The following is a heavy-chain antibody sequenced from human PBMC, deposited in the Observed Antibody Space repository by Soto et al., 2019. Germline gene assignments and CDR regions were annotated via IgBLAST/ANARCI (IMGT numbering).Heavy chain of an antibody. V-gene: IGHV5-10-1*01. D-gene: IGHD3-22*01. J-gene: IGHJ4*02. CDR2: IDPSDSYT. CDR1: GYSFTSYW. CDR3: ARHVPSYDSSGYYYDLDY. Sequence: PGESLKISCKGSGYSFTSYWISWVRQMPGKGLEWMGRIDPSDSYTNYSPSFQGHVTISADKSISTAYLQWSSLKASDTAMYYCARHVPSYDSSGYYYDLDYWGQGTLVTVSS.